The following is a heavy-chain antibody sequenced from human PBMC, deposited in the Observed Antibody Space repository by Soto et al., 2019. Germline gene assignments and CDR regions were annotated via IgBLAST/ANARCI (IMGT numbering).Heavy chain of an antibody. CDR2: INNDGSST. D-gene: IGHD2-15*01. J-gene: IGHJ5*02. Sequence: GGSLRLSCAASGFTFSSYWMHWVRQAAGKGLVWVSRINNDGSSTSYADSVKGRFTISRDNSKNTLYLQMNSLRVEDTAVYYCARVAVVVVTDTRRSVNWFDPWGQGTLVTVSS. CDR1: GFTFSSYW. V-gene: IGHV3-74*01. CDR3: ARVAVVVVTDTRRSVNWFDP.